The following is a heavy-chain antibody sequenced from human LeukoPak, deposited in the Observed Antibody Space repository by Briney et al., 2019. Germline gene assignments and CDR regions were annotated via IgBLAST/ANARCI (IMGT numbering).Heavy chain of an antibody. J-gene: IGHJ4*02. V-gene: IGHV3-9*03. CDR3: AKDISSSFYYFDY. CDR1: GFTFDDYA. CDR2: ISWNSGSI. Sequence: PGGSLRLSCAASGFTFDDYAMHWVRQAPGKGLEWVSGISWNSGSIGYADSVKGRFTISRDNAKNSLYLQMNSLRAEDMALYYCAKDISSSFYYFDYWGQGTLVTVSS. D-gene: IGHD6-13*01.